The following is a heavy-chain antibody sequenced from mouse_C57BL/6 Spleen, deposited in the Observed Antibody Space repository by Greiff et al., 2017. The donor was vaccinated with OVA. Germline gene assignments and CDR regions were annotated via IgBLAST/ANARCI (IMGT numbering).Heavy chain of an antibody. CDR1: GYTFTSYW. V-gene: IGHV1-52*01. Sequence: QVQLQQPGAELVRPGSSVKLSCKASGYTFTSYWMHWVKQRPIQGLEWIGNIDTSDSESHYNQKFKDKATLTVDKSSSTAYMQLSSLTSEDSAVYYCARSNYGKRDYFDYWGQGTTLTVSS. J-gene: IGHJ2*01. CDR2: IDTSDSES. D-gene: IGHD1-1*01. CDR3: ARSNYGKRDYFDY.